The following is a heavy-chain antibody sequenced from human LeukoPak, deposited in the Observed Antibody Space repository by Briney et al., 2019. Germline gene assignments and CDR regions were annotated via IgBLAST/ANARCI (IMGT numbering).Heavy chain of an antibody. Sequence: ASVKVSCKATGYTFTSYYMHWVRQAPGQGLEWMGIINPSGGSTSYAQKFQGRVTMTRDMSTSTVYMELRSLRSDDTAVYYCAFSSYYLQGNYYYMDVWGKGTTVTVSS. CDR2: INPSGGST. V-gene: IGHV1-46*01. J-gene: IGHJ6*03. CDR3: AFSSYYLQGNYYYMDV. CDR1: GYTFTSYY. D-gene: IGHD1-26*01.